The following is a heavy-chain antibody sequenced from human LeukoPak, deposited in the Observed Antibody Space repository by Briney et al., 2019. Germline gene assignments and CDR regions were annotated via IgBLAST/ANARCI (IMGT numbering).Heavy chain of an antibody. D-gene: IGHD3-10*01. V-gene: IGHV6-1*01. CDR3: ARGSGSYPH. Sequence: PSQTLSLNCAVSGDTVSSNNAAWHWIRQSPARGLEWLVRTYYRSKWYSDYAVSVKSRITINPDTSKHQFSLQLNSVTPEDTAVYYCARGSGSYPHWGQGTRVTVFS. J-gene: IGHJ4*02. CDR1: GDTVSSNNAA. CDR2: TYYRSKWYS.